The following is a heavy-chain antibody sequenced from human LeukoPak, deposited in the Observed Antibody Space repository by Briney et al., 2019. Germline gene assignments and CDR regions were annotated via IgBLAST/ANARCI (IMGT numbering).Heavy chain of an antibody. V-gene: IGHV3-7*01. CDR1: GFTFSSYW. CDR2: IKQDGSEK. CDR3: ASSVTTMAHWFDP. Sequence: GGSLRLSCAASGFTFSSYWMSWVRQAPGKGLEWVANIKQDGSEKYYVDSVKGRFTISRDNAKNSLYLQMNSLRAEDTAVYYCASSVTTMAHWFDPWGQGTLATVSS. J-gene: IGHJ5*02. D-gene: IGHD4-17*01.